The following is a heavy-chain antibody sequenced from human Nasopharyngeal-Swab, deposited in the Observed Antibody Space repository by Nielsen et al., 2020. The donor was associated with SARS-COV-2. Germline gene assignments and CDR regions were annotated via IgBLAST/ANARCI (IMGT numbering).Heavy chain of an antibody. V-gene: IGHV3-30*03. CDR2: ISYDGSNK. CDR1: GFTFSSYG. CDR3: ARGGGYSGYDLWYFDY. D-gene: IGHD5-12*01. J-gene: IGHJ4*02. Sequence: GGSLTLFCAASGFTFSSYGMHWVRQAPGQGLEWVAVISYDGSNKYYADSVKGRFTISRDNSKNTLYLQMNSLRAEDTAVYYCARGGGYSGYDLWYFDYWGQGTLVTVSS.